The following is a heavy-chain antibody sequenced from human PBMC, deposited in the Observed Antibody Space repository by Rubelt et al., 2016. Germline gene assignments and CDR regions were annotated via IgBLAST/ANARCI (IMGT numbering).Heavy chain of an antibody. CDR2: IWYDGSNK. D-gene: IGHD2-2*01. CDR1: GFTFSSYG. V-gene: IGHV3-33*06. CDR3: VKDLQYCSATSCLRGGSSFYFDY. Sequence: LVESGGGVVQPGRSLRLSCAASGFTFSSYGMHWVRQAPGKGLEWVAVIWYDGSNKYYADSVKGRFTISRDNSKNTLYLQMSSLRVEDTAVYYCVKDLQYCSATSCLRGGSSFYFDYWGQGTLVTVSS. J-gene: IGHJ4*02.